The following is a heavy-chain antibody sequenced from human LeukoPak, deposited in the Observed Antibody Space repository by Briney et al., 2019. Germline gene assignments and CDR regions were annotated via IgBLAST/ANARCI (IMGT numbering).Heavy chain of an antibody. CDR2: ISSSSSYI. J-gene: IGHJ6*03. D-gene: IGHD3-22*01. V-gene: IGHV3-21*04. CDR3: AKGSGYYDSSGYYPSPLYYYYYMDV. Sequence: AGGSLRLSCAASGFTFSSYSMNWVRQAPGKGLEWVSSISSSSSYIYYADSVKGRFTISRDNAKNSLYLQMNSLRAEDTALYYCAKGSGYYDSSGYYPSPLYYYYYMDVWGKGTTVTISS. CDR1: GFTFSSYS.